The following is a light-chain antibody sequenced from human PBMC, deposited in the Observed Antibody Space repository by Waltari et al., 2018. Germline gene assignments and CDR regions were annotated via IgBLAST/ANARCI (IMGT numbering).Light chain of an antibody. V-gene: IGLV3-25*03. CDR1: VFPQHY. J-gene: IGLJ2*01. Sequence: SYELTQPPSVSVSPGQTASIPCSGNVFPQHYSYLYQQKPGQAPVLIISKDTERASGIPERFSGSTSGTTVTLTISGAQADDEADYYCQSAHSGSTHLLFGGGTKLTVL. CDR3: QSAHSGSTHLL. CDR2: KDT.